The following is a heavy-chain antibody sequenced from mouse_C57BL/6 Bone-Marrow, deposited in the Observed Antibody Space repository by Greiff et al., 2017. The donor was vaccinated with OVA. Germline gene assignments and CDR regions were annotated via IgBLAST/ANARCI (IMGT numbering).Heavy chain of an antibody. CDR3: ARSITTV. CDR1: GYTFTSYW. Sequence: VQLQQSGAELVRPGTSVKLSCKASGYTFTSYWMHWVKQRPGQGLEWIGVIDPSDSYTNYNQKFKGKATLTVDTSSSTAYMQLSSLTSEDSAVYYCARSITTVGGTGTTVTVSS. J-gene: IGHJ1*03. CDR2: IDPSDSYT. D-gene: IGHD1-1*01. V-gene: IGHV1-59*01.